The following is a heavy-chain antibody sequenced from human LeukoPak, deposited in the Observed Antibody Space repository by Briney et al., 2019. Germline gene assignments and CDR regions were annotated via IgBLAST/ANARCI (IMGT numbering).Heavy chain of an antibody. CDR3: ARDLGGSYLLDY. CDR1: GYTFTGYN. D-gene: IGHD1-26*01. CDR2: INPNSGGT. Sequence: ASVKVSCKASGYTFTGYNMHWVRQAPGQGLEWMGWINPNSGGTNYAQKFQGRVTMTRDTSISTAYMELSRLRSDDTAVYYCARDLGGSYLLDYWGQGTLVTVSS. J-gene: IGHJ4*02. V-gene: IGHV1-2*02.